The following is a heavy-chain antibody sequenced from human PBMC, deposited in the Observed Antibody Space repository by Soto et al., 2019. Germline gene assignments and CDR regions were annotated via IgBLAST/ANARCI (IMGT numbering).Heavy chain of an antibody. V-gene: IGHV4-39*01. CDR1: GGCISRRSYY. CDR2: IYYSGST. Sequence: SETLSLTCTVSGGCISRRSYYRGWIRQPPGKGLEWIGSIYYSGSTYYNPSLKSRVTTSVDTSKYQFSLKLSSVTAADTAVYYCARQMEDIDPWGQGTLVTVSS. D-gene: IGHD1-1*01. J-gene: IGHJ5*02. CDR3: ARQMEDIDP.